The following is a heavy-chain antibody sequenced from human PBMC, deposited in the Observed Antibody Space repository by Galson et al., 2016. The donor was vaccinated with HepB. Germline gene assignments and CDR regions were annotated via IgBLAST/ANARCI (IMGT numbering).Heavy chain of an antibody. D-gene: IGHD3-10*01. V-gene: IGHV3-73*01. CDR2: VGSKTNTYAT. J-gene: IGHJ4*02. Sequence: SLRLSCAASGFTFSGSAIHWVRQASGKGLEWVGRVGSKTNTYATAYAASVKGRFTISRDDSKNTAYLQMNSLKTEDTAVYYCTRFPRGSNPVFDDVWWGQGTLVTVSS. CDR1: GFTFSGSA. CDR3: TRFPRGSNPVFDDVW.